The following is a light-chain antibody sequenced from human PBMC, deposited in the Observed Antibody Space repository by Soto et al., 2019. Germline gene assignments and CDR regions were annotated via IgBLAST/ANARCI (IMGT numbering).Light chain of an antibody. CDR3: HQDYNLPPT. V-gene: IGKV3D-7*01. J-gene: IGKJ1*01. Sequence: EIVMTQSPATLSLSPGERATLSCRASQSVSSSYLSWYQQKPGQAPRLLIYGASTRATGIPARFSGSGSGTDFTLTISSLQPEDFAVYYCHQDYNLPPTFGQGTKVEIK. CDR2: GAS. CDR1: QSVSSSY.